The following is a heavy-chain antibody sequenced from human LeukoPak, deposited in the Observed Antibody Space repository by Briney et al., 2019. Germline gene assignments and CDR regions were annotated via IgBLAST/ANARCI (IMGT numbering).Heavy chain of an antibody. Sequence: ASVKVSCKASGYTFTSYAMHWVRQAPGQGLEWMGWISAYNGNTNYAQKLQGRVTMTTDTSTSTAYMELRSLRSDDTAVYYCARDYIDYYDSSGYPNWFDPWGQGTLVTVSS. J-gene: IGHJ5*02. CDR1: GYTFTSYA. CDR2: ISAYNGNT. D-gene: IGHD3-22*01. CDR3: ARDYIDYYDSSGYPNWFDP. V-gene: IGHV1-18*01.